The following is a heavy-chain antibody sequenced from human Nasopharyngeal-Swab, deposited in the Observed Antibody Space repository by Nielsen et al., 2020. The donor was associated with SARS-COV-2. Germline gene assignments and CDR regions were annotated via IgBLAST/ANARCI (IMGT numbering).Heavy chain of an antibody. CDR3: AKDLPEGWNSYLWYFDL. D-gene: IGHD1-1*01. CDR2: IHSDGTST. Sequence: GGSLRLSCAASGFTFSSYSMNWVRQAPGMGLEWVSVIHSDGTSTKYADSVKGRFTISRDNSKDTLYLRMNSLRAEDTAVYYCAKDLPEGWNSYLWYFDLWGRGTLVTVSS. J-gene: IGHJ2*01. CDR1: GFTFSSYS. V-gene: IGHV3-23*03.